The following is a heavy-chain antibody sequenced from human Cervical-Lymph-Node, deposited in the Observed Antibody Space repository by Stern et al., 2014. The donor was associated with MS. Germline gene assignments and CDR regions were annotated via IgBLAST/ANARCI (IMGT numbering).Heavy chain of an antibody. Sequence: VQLEESGAEVKKPGSSVKVSCKASGGTFSSYAMSWVRQAPGQGLEWMGIINPSGGSTSYAQKFQGRVTMTRDTSTSTVYMELSSLRSEDTAVYYCAREVAGHRLGMMDVWGQGTTVTVSS. D-gene: IGHD6-19*01. J-gene: IGHJ6*02. CDR2: INPSGGST. V-gene: IGHV1-46*01. CDR1: GGTFSSYA. CDR3: AREVAGHRLGMMDV.